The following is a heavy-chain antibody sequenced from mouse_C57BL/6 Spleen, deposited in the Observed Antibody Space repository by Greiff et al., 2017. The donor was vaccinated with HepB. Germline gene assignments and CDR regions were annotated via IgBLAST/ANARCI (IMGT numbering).Heavy chain of an antibody. CDR1: GYAFSSSW. CDR2: IYPGDGDT. V-gene: IGHV1-82*01. J-gene: IGHJ2*01. D-gene: IGHD1-1*01. CDR3: ARENYEYYFDY. Sequence: QVQLQQSGPELVKPGASVKISCKASGYAFSSSWMNWVKQRPGKGLEWIGRIYPGDGDTNYNGKFKGKATLTADKSSSTAYMQLSSLTSEDSAVYFCARENYEYYFDYWGQGTTLTVSS.